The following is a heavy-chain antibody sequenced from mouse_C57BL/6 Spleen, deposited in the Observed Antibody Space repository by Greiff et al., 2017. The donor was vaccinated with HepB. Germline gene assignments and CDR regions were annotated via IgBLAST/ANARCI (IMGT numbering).Heavy chain of an antibody. CDR1: GFSLTSYG. CDR2: IWRGGST. Sequence: QVQLQQSGPGLVQPSQSLSITCTVSGFSLTSYGVHWVRQSPGQGLEWLGVIWRGGSTDYNAAFMSRLSITKDNSKSQVFFKMNSLQADDTAIYYWAKNGGYDYDWYFDVWGTGTTVTVSS. D-gene: IGHD2-4*01. V-gene: IGHV2-5*01. J-gene: IGHJ1*03. CDR3: AKNGGYDYDWYFDV.